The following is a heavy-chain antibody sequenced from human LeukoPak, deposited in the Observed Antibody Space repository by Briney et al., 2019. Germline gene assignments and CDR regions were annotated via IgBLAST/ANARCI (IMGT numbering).Heavy chain of an antibody. D-gene: IGHD3-22*01. CDR2: IIGSGDRT. V-gene: IGHV3-23*01. CDR3: AKRYYGGSGYRSYYFDY. J-gene: IGHJ4*02. CDR1: GFTFSSYA. Sequence: PGGSLRLSCAASGFTFSSYAMSWVPQAPGKRLEWVSAIIGSGDRTYYADSVKGRFTISRDNSKNTLYLQMNSLRAEDTAVYYCAKRYYGGSGYRSYYFDYWGQGTLVTVSS.